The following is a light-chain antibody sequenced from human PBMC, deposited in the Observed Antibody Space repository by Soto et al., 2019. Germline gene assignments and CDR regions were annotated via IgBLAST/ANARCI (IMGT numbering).Light chain of an antibody. CDR3: QQYNSYLLT. CDR1: QSIRSW. CDR2: DAS. Sequence: DIQMTQSPSTLSASVGDRVTITCRASQSIRSWLAWYQQKPGKAPKLLIYDASSLESGVPSRFSGSGSGTEFTLTISSLQPDDFASYYCQQYNSYLLTFGGATKV. V-gene: IGKV1-5*01. J-gene: IGKJ4*01.